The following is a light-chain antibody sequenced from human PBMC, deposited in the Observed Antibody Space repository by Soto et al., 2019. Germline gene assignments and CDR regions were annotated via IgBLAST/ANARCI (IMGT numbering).Light chain of an antibody. Sequence: QSVLTQPASVSVSPGQSITISCTGTSSDVGGYNYVSWYQQHPGKAPKFMIYDVSNRPSGVSNRFSGSKSGNTASLTISGLQAEDEADYYFSSYTTSNTRKKVFGTGTKVTVL. CDR1: SSDVGGYNY. V-gene: IGLV2-14*01. CDR3: SSYTTSNTRKKV. CDR2: DVS. J-gene: IGLJ1*01.